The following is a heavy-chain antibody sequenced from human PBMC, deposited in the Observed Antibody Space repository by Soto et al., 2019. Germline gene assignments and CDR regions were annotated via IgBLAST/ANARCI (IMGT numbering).Heavy chain of an antibody. Sequence: GGSLRLSCAASGFTFSSYSMHWVRQAPGKGLEWVAVVSHDGRNTHYADSVKGRFTISRDSSKNTVSLEMTSLRAEDTAVYYCAKGGRQWLVTSDFNYWGQGALVTVSS. J-gene: IGHJ4*02. V-gene: IGHV3-30*04. CDR3: AKGGRQWLVTSDFNY. CDR2: VSHDGRNT. CDR1: GFTFSSYS. D-gene: IGHD6-19*01.